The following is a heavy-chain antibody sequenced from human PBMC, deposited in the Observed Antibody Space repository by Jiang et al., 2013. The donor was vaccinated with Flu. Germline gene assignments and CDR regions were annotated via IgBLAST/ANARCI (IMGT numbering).Heavy chain of an antibody. CDR3: ARFGYGDFIDWFDP. V-gene: IGHV2-5*02. J-gene: IGHJ5*02. Sequence: KPTQTLTLTCTFSGFSLSTSGMGVGWIRQPPGKALEWLALIYWDDDQRYTPSLKSRLTITKDTSRNQVVLTMTNMDPVDTATYFCARFGYGDFIDWFDPWARESWSPSPQ. CDR2: IYWDDDQ. CDR1: GFSLSTSGMG. D-gene: IGHD4-17*01.